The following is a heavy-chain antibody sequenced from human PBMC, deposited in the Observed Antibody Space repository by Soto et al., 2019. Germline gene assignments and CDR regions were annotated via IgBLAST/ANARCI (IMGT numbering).Heavy chain of an antibody. Sequence: QVQLMQSGAEVKKPRASVRVSCKASGYTFTTFSIHWVRQAPGQRLEWMGWINAGNGNTKYSQKFQGRVTITRDTSASTAYMELSSLRSEDTAIYYCARSLVTTFSDYFDPWGQGTLVTVSS. CDR2: INAGNGNT. D-gene: IGHD3-16*01. J-gene: IGHJ5*02. CDR3: ARSLVTTFSDYFDP. V-gene: IGHV1-3*01. CDR1: GYTFTTFS.